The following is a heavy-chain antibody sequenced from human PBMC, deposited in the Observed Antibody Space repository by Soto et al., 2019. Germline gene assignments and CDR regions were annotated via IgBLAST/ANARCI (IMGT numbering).Heavy chain of an antibody. Sequence: QVQLVQSGAEVKKPGASVKVSCKASGYTFITNDINWVRQASGQGLEWMGWMKPSTGDSGSDPDFQGRITMTRETRTSTAYIELSNLKFEDKAVYYCSRGGPAAGFDLWGQGSLVTVSS. V-gene: IGHV1-8*01. J-gene: IGHJ5*02. CDR3: SRGGPAAGFDL. CDR2: MKPSTGDS. CDR1: GYTFITND. D-gene: IGHD2-2*01.